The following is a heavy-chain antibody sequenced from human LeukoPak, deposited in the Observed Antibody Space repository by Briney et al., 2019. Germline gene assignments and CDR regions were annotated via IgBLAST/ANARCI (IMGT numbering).Heavy chain of an antibody. D-gene: IGHD3-22*01. Sequence: PSETLSLTCTVSGASIISDTYYWGWIRQPPGKGLEWIGSVYYSGSTYHSPSLKSRVTMSVDTSTNQFSLKLISVTAADTALYYCASNFYAGNGYYLDDFYFDFWGQGTLVTVSS. CDR2: VYYSGST. CDR1: GASIISDTYY. J-gene: IGHJ4*02. CDR3: ASNFYAGNGYYLDDFYFDF. V-gene: IGHV4-39*07.